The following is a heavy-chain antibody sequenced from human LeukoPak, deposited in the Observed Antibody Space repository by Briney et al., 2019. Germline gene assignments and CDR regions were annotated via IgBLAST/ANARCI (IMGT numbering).Heavy chain of an antibody. CDR3: AGGVRDSNYYYYYMDV. D-gene: IGHD4-11*01. CDR2: MNPNSGNT. Sequence: ASVKVSCKASGYTFTSYDINWVRQAPGQGLEWMGWMNPNSGNTGYAQKFQGRVTMTRNTSISTAYMELSSLRSEDTAVYYCAGGVRDSNYYYYYMDVWGKGTTVTVSS. J-gene: IGHJ6*03. CDR1: GYTFTSYD. V-gene: IGHV1-8*01.